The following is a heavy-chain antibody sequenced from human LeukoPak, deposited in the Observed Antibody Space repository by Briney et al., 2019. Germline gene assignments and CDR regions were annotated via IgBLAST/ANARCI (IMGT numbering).Heavy chain of an antibody. V-gene: IGHV1-8*03. CDR3: ARGRAAADPMRRSNYMDV. CDR2: MNLNSGNT. D-gene: IGHD6-13*01. Sequence: AAVKLSCKASGYTFTGNYMHWVRQATAQGLEWMGWMNLNSGNTGYAQKFQGRVTITRNTSISTAYMELSSLRSEDTAVYYCARGRAAADPMRRSNYMDVWGKGTTVTVSS. J-gene: IGHJ6*03. CDR1: GYTFTGNY.